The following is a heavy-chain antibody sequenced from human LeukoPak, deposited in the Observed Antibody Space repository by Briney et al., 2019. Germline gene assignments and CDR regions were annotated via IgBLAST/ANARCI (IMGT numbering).Heavy chain of an antibody. D-gene: IGHD3-9*01. CDR1: EFPSRTSW. Sequence: GGSLDPPCPAPEFPSRTSWWHWSAKPPGKGLVWVSRINTDGSMTTYADSVKGRFTISRDNAKNTLYLQMNSLRAEDTAIYYCTKDLTGYYDYWGQGTLVSVSS. J-gene: IGHJ4*02. CDR2: INTDGSMT. CDR3: TKDLTGYYDY. V-gene: IGHV3-74*01.